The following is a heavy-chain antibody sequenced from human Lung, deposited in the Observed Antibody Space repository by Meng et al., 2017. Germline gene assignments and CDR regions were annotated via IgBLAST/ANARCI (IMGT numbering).Heavy chain of an antibody. CDR3: ARGPTTMAHDFDY. CDR2: INHSGST. CDR1: GGSFSDYS. V-gene: IGHV4-34*01. Sequence: QLPHLRWGQGLLTPSETLSLPCFVAGGSFSDYSCSWIRQPPGKGLEWIGEINHSGSTNYNPSLESRATISVDTSQNNLSLKLSSVTAADSAVYYCARGPTTMAHDFDYWGQGTLVTVSS. D-gene: IGHD5-24*01. J-gene: IGHJ4*02.